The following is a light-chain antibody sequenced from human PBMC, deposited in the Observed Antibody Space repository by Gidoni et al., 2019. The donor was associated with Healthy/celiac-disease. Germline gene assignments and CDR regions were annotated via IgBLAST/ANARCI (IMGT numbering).Light chain of an antibody. CDR2: GAS. J-gene: IGKJ4*01. Sequence: EIVMTQSPATLSVSPGERATLSCRASQSVSSNLAWYQQKPGQAPRLLIYGASTRATGIPARFSGSGSGTEFTLPISSLQSEDFAVYYCQQYNNWLTFXGXTKVEIK. CDR1: QSVSSN. V-gene: IGKV3-15*01. CDR3: QQYNNWLT.